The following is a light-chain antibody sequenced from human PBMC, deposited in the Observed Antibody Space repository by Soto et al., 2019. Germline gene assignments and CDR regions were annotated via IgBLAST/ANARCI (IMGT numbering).Light chain of an antibody. CDR2: ATS. CDR3: QQSYTTPYS. Sequence: DIQMNQSPSSLSASVGDRVTITCRASQSIRTSLNWYQHKVGKAPHLLIFATSSLQSGVPSRFSGSGSGTDFTLTITSLRPEDFATYYCQQSYTTPYSFGQGTKLEIK. J-gene: IGKJ2*01. CDR1: QSIRTS. V-gene: IGKV1-39*01.